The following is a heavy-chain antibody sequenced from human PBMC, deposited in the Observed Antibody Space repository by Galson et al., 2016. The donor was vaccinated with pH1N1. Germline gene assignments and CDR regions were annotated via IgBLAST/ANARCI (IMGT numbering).Heavy chain of an antibody. Sequence: SLRLSCAASGFPFSDYWMHWVRQAPGKGLVWVARIDNDGRGTSHADSVRGRFAISGDNAENMLYLQMNSLRTDDTAVYYCAGNWWGIDYWGQGALVTVSS. V-gene: IGHV3-74*01. CDR2: IDNDGRGT. J-gene: IGHJ4*02. CDR1: GFPFSDYW. D-gene: IGHD2-15*01. CDR3: AGNWWGIDY.